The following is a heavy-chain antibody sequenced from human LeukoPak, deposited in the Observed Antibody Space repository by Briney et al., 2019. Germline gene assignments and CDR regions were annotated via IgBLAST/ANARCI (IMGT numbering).Heavy chain of an antibody. CDR1: GYTFTGYY. CDR2: INPNSGGT. J-gene: IGHJ5*02. Sequence: VSVKVSCKASGYTFTGYYMHWVRQAPGQGLEWMGWINPNSGGTNYAQKFQGRVTMTRDTSISTAYMELSRLRSDDTAVYYCARVTRIAAAGTWVSWFDPWGQGTLVTVSS. D-gene: IGHD6-13*01. CDR3: ARVTRIAAAGTWVSWFDP. V-gene: IGHV1-2*02.